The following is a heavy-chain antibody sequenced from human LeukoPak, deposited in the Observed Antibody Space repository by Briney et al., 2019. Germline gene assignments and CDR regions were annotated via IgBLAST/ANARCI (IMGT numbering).Heavy chain of an antibody. CDR3: ARDFYNGSGLENFDY. D-gene: IGHD6-19*01. CDR1: GFTFSSYE. V-gene: IGHV3-48*03. Sequence: GGSLRLSCAASGFTFSSYEMNWVRQAPGKGLEWVSYISSSGSTIYYADSVKGRFTISRDNAKNPLYLQMNSLRAEDTAVYYCARDFYNGSGLENFDYWGQGTLVTVSS. J-gene: IGHJ4*02. CDR2: ISSSGSTI.